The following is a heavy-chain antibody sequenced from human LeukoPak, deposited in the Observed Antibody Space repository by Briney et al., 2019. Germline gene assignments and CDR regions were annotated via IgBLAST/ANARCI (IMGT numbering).Heavy chain of an antibody. CDR2: ISDGGKTK. CDR1: GFTFRSSE. D-gene: IGHD5-12*01. V-gene: IGHV3-48*03. CDR3: ARDYSGWSLDP. Sequence: GGSLRLSCAASGFTFRSSEMNWVRQAPGKGLEWVSYISDGGKTKYYADSVKGRFTISRDNAKNSLYLQMDSLRAEDTAVYYCARDYSGWSLDPWGQGTLVTVSS. J-gene: IGHJ5*02.